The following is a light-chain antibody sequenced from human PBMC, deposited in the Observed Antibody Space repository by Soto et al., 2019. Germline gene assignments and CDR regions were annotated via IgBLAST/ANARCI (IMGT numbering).Light chain of an antibody. Sequence: DIQLTQSPSSLSASIWARVTITCRASRSVAWFLNRYQHKPGKSPELLIYAASTLETGVPSRFSGTYSGTDFSLTISNLQPEDFGSYFCQQSYSVPPTFGQGTKV. CDR1: RSVAWF. V-gene: IGKV1-39*01. CDR2: AAS. J-gene: IGKJ2*01. CDR3: QQSYSVPPT.